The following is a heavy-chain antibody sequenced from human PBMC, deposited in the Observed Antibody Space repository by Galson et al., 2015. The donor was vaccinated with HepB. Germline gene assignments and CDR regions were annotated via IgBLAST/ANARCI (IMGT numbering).Heavy chain of an antibody. D-gene: IGHD5-12*01. CDR2: IIPILGIA. Sequence: SVKVSCKASGGTFSSYTISWVRQAPGQGLEWMGRIIPILGIANYARKFQGRVTITADKSTSTAYMELSSLRSEDTAVYYCATKGAVDIVATGSLDYWGQGTLVTVSS. CDR3: ATKGAVDIVATGSLDY. J-gene: IGHJ4*02. CDR1: GGTFSSYT. V-gene: IGHV1-69*02.